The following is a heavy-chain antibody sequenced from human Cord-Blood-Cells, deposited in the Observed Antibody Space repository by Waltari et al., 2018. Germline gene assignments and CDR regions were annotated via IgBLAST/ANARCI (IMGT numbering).Heavy chain of an antibody. CDR1: GFSLSNARMG. Sequence: QVTLKESGPVLVKPTETLTLTCTVSGFSLSNARMGVSWIRQPPGKALEWLAHIFSNDEKSYSTSLKSRRTISKDTSKSQVVLTMTNMDPVDTATYYCARQPKYYDSSGYYFDYWGQGTLVTVSS. V-gene: IGHV2-26*01. D-gene: IGHD3-22*01. J-gene: IGHJ4*02. CDR2: IFSNDEK. CDR3: ARQPKYYDSSGYYFDY.